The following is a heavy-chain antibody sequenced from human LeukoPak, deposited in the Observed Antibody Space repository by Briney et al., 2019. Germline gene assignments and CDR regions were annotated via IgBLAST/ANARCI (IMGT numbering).Heavy chain of an antibody. J-gene: IGHJ4*02. Sequence: ASVKVSCKVSGYTLTELSMHWVRQPPGKGLEWMGVLDPEDGETIYAQKFQGRVTMTEDTSTDTAYMQLSSLRSEDTAVYYCATVHPGYSSSWYGGYWGQGTLVTVSS. CDR2: LDPEDGET. D-gene: IGHD6-13*01. CDR1: GYTLTELS. CDR3: ATVHPGYSSSWYGGY. V-gene: IGHV1-24*01.